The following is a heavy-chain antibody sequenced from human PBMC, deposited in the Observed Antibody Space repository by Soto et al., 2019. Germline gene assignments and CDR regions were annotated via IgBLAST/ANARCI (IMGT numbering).Heavy chain of an antibody. J-gene: IGHJ6*02. CDR1: GFTFNNYW. CDR3: AGGLRNYYGTDV. D-gene: IGHD2-15*01. V-gene: IGHV3-74*01. CDR2: INSDGSRT. Sequence: GGSLRLSCAASGFTFNNYWMHWVRQVPGKGLVWVSRINSDGSRTSYADSGEGRFTISRDNAKNTLYLQMNSLGAEDTAVYYCAGGLRNYYGTDVWGQGTTVTVSS.